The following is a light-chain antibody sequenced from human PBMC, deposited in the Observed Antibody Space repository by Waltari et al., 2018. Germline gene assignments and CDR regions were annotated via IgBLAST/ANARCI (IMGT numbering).Light chain of an antibody. Sequence: QSALTQPASVSGSPGQSITISCTGTSSDVGSYNLVSWYQQHPGKAPKLRIDEGNKRPSGVSHRFSGSTSGNTASLTISGLQGEDDADYHCCSYAGSNTFVVFGGGTKLTVL. CDR2: EGN. V-gene: IGLV2-23*03. CDR3: CSYAGSNTFVV. CDR1: SSDVGSYNL. J-gene: IGLJ3*02.